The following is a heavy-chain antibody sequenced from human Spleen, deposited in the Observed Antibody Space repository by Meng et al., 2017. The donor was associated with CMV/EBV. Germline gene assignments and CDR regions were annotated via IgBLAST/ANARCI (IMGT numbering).Heavy chain of an antibody. Sequence: SETLSLTCTVSGGSISRISYYWGWIRQPPGKGLEWVGNIYYSGSTYYNPSLKSRLTIAVDTSKNQFSLKLTSVTAADTAMYYCARSKSLYTPIDYWGQGTLVTVSS. D-gene: IGHD2-2*02. J-gene: IGHJ4*02. CDR1: GGSISRISYY. CDR3: ARSKSLYTPIDY. CDR2: IYYSGST. V-gene: IGHV4-39*07.